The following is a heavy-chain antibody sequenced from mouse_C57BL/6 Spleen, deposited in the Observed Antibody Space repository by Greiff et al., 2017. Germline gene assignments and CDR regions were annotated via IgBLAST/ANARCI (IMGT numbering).Heavy chain of an antibody. CDR2: IDPETGGT. V-gene: IGHV1-15*01. J-gene: IGHJ3*01. Sequence: QVQLKESGAELVRPGASVTLSCKASGYTFTDYEMHWVKQTPVHGLEWIGAIDPETGGTAYNQKFKGKAILTADKSSSTAYMELRGLTSEDSAVYYCKGWDWFAYWGQGTLVTVSA. CDR1: GYTFTDYE. CDR3: KGWDWFAY. D-gene: IGHD3-3*01.